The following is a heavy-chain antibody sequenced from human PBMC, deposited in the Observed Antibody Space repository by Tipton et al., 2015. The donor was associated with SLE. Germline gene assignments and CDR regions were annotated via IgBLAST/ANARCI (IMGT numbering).Heavy chain of an antibody. CDR3: TTLRLGESRDY. V-gene: IGHV3-49*04. D-gene: IGHD3-16*01. J-gene: IGHJ4*02. CDR1: GFTFGDYA. Sequence: SLRLSCTASGFTFGDYAMSWVRQAPGKGLEWVGFIRSKAYGGTTEYAASVKGRFTISRDDSKSIAYLQMNSLKTEDTAVFYCTTLRLGESRDYWGQGTLVTVSS. CDR2: IRSKAYGGTT.